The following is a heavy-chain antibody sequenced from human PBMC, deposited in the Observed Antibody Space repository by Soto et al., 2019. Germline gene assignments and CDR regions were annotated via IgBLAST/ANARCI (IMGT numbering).Heavy chain of an antibody. CDR2: IIPMFGTV. CDR1: GGTFNNYG. Sequence: QVQLVQSGAEMKKPGSSVKVSCKASGGTFNNYGVSWVRQAPGQGLEWMGGIIPMFGTVKYTQKFQGSVTITADKSTNTAYIELSSLRTEDTAVYYCARGRITLWYYSDYWGQGTLVSVSS. D-gene: IGHD2-21*01. CDR3: ARGRITLWYYSDY. V-gene: IGHV1-69*06. J-gene: IGHJ4*02.